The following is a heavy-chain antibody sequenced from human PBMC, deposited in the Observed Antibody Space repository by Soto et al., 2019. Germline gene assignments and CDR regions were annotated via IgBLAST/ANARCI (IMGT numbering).Heavy chain of an antibody. D-gene: IGHD3-3*01. J-gene: IGHJ4*02. CDR3: ARATMGYDVWSNKYYFDY. Sequence: SEALSLTCTVSGGSVISGSYYWSLNRQPPGKGLEWIGYIHHSGSTNYNPSLKSRVTILVDTSKNQFSLKVSSVTAADTAVYYCARATMGYDVWSNKYYFDYWGQGSLVTVSS. CDR2: IHHSGST. CDR1: GGSVISGSYY. V-gene: IGHV4-61*01.